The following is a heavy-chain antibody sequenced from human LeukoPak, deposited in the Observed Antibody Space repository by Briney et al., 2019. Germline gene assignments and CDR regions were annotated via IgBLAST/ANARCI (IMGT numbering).Heavy chain of an antibody. CDR3: ARVADGFGGPTEYFQN. CDR2: ISSYGIT. J-gene: IGHJ1*01. CDR1: GDSIDSGSYF. D-gene: IGHD4-23*01. V-gene: IGHV4-61*02. Sequence: SETLSLTCTVSGDSIDSGSYFWTWIRQPAGKGLEWIGRISSYGITKFNPSLKSRVTMSLDTSKNQFSLKLSSVTAADTAVYYCARVADGFGGPTEYFQNWGQGTLVTVSS.